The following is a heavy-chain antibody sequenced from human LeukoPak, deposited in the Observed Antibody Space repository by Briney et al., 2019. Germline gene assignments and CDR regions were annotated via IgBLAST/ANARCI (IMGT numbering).Heavy chain of an antibody. CDR1: GYRLSELS. J-gene: IGHJ4*02. CDR2: FDPEDGET. V-gene: IGHV1-24*01. D-gene: IGHD6-19*01. Sequence: ASVKVSCKVSGYRLSELSMHWVRQAPGKGLEWMGGFDPEDGETIYAQKFQGRVTMTEDTSTDAAYMELSSLRSEDTAVYYCATGLSLAVAFYWGQGTLVTVSS. CDR3: ATGLSLAVAFY.